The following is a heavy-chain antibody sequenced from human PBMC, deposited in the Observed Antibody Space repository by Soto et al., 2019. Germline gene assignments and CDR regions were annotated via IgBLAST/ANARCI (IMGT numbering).Heavy chain of an antibody. J-gene: IGHJ4*02. CDR3: ARGPNHFDS. V-gene: IGHV1-8*01. Sequence: QVQLVQSGAEVKKPGASVKVSCEASGYIFTSFAIHWVRQAPGQGLEWMGWMHPNKGHTGYAEKFQGRVTMTRNTPMKIAYMELSSLRSAGTAVYYCARGPNHFDSWGQGTLVTVSS. CDR1: GYIFTSFA. CDR2: MHPNKGHT. D-gene: IGHD7-27*01.